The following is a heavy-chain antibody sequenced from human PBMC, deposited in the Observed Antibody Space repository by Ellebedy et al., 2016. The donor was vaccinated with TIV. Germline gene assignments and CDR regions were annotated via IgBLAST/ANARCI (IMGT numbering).Heavy chain of an antibody. CDR2: IIPIFGTA. V-gene: IGHV1-69*06. CDR1: GGTFSSYA. J-gene: IGHJ4*02. CDR3: ARVLGRYYDSSGLYGHFDY. Sequence: SVKVSCXASGGTFSSYAISWVRQAPGQGLEWMGGIIPIFGTANYAQKFQGRVTITADKSTSTAYMELSSLRSEDTAVYYCARVLGRYYDSSGLYGHFDYWGQGTLVTVSS. D-gene: IGHD3-22*01.